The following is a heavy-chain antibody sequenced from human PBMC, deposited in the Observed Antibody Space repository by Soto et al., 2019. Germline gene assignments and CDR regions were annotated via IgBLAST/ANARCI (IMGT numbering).Heavy chain of an antibody. D-gene: IGHD3-10*01. CDR3: AKANAVLHRGHVHY. Sequence: QVQLQQSGPGLVKPSQTLSLTCAISGDSVSSNSAAWNWIRQSPSRGLEWLGRTDYRSKWYNDYALSVPMLITLSPDTAKNQFSMQLTAVTPEATGVYYCAKANAVLHRGHVHYWGQGTLFTVSS. V-gene: IGHV6-1*01. J-gene: IGHJ4*02. CDR2: TDYRSKWYN. CDR1: GDSVSSNSAA.